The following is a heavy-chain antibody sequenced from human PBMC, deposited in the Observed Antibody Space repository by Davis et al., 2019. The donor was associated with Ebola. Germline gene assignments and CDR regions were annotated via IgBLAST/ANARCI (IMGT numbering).Heavy chain of an antibody. J-gene: IGHJ2*01. CDR3: GTVTAYWYFDL. V-gene: IGHV4-34*01. Sequence: PSETLSLTCAVYGEPFSGFYWTWIRQPPGKGLEWIGSIYYSGSTYYNPSLKSRVTISVDTSKNQFSLKLSSVTAADTAVYYCGTVTAYWYFDLWGRGTLVTVSS. CDR2: IYYSGST. D-gene: IGHD4-11*01. CDR1: GEPFSGFY.